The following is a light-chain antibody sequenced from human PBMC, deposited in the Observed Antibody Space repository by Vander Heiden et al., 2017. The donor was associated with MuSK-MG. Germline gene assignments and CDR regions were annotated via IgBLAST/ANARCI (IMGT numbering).Light chain of an antibody. CDR2: LGS. CDR3: MQARQTPPWT. J-gene: IGKJ2*02. V-gene: IGKV2-28*01. CDR1: QSLLHSNGYNY. Sequence: DIVMTQSPLSLPVTPGEPASISCMSSQSLLHSNGYNYLDWYLQKPGQSPQLLIYLGSNRASGVPDRFSGSGSGTDFTLKISRVEAEDVGVYYCMQARQTPPWTFGQGTKLEIK.